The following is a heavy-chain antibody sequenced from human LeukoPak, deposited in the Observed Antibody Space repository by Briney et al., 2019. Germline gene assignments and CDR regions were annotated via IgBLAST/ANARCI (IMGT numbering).Heavy chain of an antibody. CDR1: GFTFSSYS. J-gene: IGHJ5*02. CDR2: ISSSSSYI. V-gene: IGHV3-21*01. Sequence: PGGSLRLSCAASGFTFSSYSMNWVRQAPGKGLEWVSSISSSSSYIYYADSVKGRFTISRDYAKNSLFLQMNSLRAEDTGVYYCARDGLYSSSWYNWFDPWGQGTLVTVSS. D-gene: IGHD6-13*01. CDR3: ARDGLYSSSWYNWFDP.